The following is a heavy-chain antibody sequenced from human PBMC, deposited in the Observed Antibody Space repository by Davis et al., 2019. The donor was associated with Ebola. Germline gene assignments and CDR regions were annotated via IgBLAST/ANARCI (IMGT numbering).Heavy chain of an antibody. CDR2: IKQDGSEK. CDR3: ARDQGSQGNFHY. Sequence: GGSLRLSCAASGFTFSGSAMHWVRQAPGKGLEWVANIKQDGSEKYYVDSVKGRFTISRDNARNSLYLQMDSLRAEDTALYYCARDQGSQGNFHYWGQGTLVAVSS. J-gene: IGHJ4*02. V-gene: IGHV3-7*01. D-gene: IGHD6-19*01. CDR1: GFTFSGSA.